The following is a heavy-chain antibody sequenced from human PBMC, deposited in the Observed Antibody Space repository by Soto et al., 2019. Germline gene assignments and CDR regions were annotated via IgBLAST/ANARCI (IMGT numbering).Heavy chain of an antibody. CDR2: IFYSGNT. J-gene: IGHJ4*02. CDR3: ARVVDASGPYFDS. CDR1: GGSISSGGHY. V-gene: IGHV4-31*03. D-gene: IGHD2-15*01. Sequence: SETLSLTCSVSGGSISSGGHYWSWIRQHPGKGLEWIGYIFYSGNTYYNPSLKSRIILSVDTSKNQFSLKLSSVTAADTASYYCARVVDASGPYFDSWGQGTPVTVSS.